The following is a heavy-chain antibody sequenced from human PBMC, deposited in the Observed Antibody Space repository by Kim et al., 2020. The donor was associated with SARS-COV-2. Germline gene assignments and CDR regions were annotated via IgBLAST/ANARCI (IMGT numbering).Heavy chain of an antibody. D-gene: IGHD3-22*01. V-gene: IGHV4-38-2*02. CDR2: IYQSGTT. J-gene: IGHJ4*02. CDR3: TSKYYYDSSGYYYADW. CDR1: GHPITSGYF. Sequence: SETLSLTCTVSGHPITSGYFWGWIRQSPGKGLEWLGSIYQSGTTYYNPSLKSRVTISINTSKDQFSLRLNSVTAADTAVYYCTSKYYYDSSGYYYADWWGQGTLVTVS.